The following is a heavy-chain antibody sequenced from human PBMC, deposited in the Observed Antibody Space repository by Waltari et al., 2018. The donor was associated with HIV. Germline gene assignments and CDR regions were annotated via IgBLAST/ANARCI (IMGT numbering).Heavy chain of an antibody. D-gene: IGHD6-19*01. CDR3: VALRTVTGTIDK. J-gene: IGHJ4*02. CDR2: ISSSGVS. V-gene: IGHV4-39*01. CDR1: TGYITQSYY. Sequence: QLQLQESGPALVKPSETLSLTCTVSTGYITQSYYWGWVRQFPGTGLEWIGSISSSGVSHYAPSLKSRVALSVDMSKNQFSLTLAAVTAADTSRYFCVALRTVTGTIDKWGQGTLVTVS.